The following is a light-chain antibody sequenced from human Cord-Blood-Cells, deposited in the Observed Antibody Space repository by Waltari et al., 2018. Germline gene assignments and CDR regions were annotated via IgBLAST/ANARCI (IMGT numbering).Light chain of an antibody. CDR2: GNS. V-gene: IGLV1-40*01. CDR3: QSYDSSLNWV. J-gene: IGLJ3*02. Sequence: QSVLTQPPSVSGAPGQRVTIPCTWSSSNTGAGYDVPWYQQLPGTAPKLPIYGNSNRPSGVPDRFSGSKSGTSASLAITGLQAEDEADYYCQSYDSSLNWVFGGGTKLTVL. CDR1: SSNTGAGYD.